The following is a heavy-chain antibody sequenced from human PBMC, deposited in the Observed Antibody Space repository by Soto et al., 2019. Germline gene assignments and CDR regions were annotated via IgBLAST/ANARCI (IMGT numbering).Heavy chain of an antibody. CDR1: GLSIISYY. D-gene: IGHD3-10*01. CDR2: SYYSGST. V-gene: IGHV4-59*08. CDR3: ARLYYGSGSYWHYFDY. J-gene: IGHJ4*02. Sequence: SETQSLTCTFSGLSIISYYWSWIRQPTGKGLEWIGYSYYSGSTNYNPSLKSRVTVSVDTSKNQFSLKLSSVTAADTAVYYCARLYYGSGSYWHYFDYWGQGTLVTVSS.